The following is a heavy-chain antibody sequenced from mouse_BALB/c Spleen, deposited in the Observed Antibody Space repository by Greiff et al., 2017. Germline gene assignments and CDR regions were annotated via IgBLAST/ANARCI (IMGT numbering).Heavy chain of an antibody. CDR3: ARESVITTDAMDY. Sequence: DVHLVESGGGLVQPGGSLKLSCAASGFTFSSYGMSWVRQTPDKRLELVATINSNGGSTYYPDSVKGRFTISRDNAKNTLYLQMSSLKSEDTAMYYCARESVITTDAMDYWGQGTSVTVSS. CDR2: INSNGGST. CDR1: GFTFSSYG. V-gene: IGHV5-6-3*01. D-gene: IGHD1-1*01. J-gene: IGHJ4*01.